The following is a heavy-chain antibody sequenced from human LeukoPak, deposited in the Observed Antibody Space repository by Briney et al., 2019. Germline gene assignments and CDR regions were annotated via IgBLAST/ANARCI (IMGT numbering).Heavy chain of an antibody. CDR3: TDFGY. D-gene: IGHD3/OR15-3a*01. V-gene: IGHV3-15*01. CDR2: IKSTSDGATT. Sequence: GGSLRLSCAASGFTFSSYAMNWVRQAPGKGLEWVGRIKSTSDGATTEYAAPVRGRFTISRDDSKNTLYLQMYSLKNEDTAIYHCTDFGYWGQGTLVTVSS. CDR1: GFTFSSYA. J-gene: IGHJ4*02.